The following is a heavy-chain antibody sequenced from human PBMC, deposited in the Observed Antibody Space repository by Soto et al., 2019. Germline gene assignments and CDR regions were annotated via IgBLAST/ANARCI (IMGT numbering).Heavy chain of an antibody. CDR3: ARDISRYSRSSSDY. J-gene: IGHJ4*02. CDR2: ISSSGSTI. CDR1: GFTFSDYY. V-gene: IGHV3-11*01. D-gene: IGHD6-6*01. Sequence: PGGSLRLSCAASGFTFSDYYMSWIRQAPGKGLEWVSYISSSGSTIYYADSVKGRFTISRDNAKNSLYLQMNSLRAEDTAVYYCARDISRYSRSSSDYWGQGTLVTVSS.